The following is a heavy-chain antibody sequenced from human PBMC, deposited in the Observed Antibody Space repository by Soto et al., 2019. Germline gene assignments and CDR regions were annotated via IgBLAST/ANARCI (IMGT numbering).Heavy chain of an antibody. CDR1: GGPISSRNYY. D-gene: IGHD3-16*01. J-gene: IGHJ5*02. Sequence: SETLSLTCSVSGGPISSRNYYWGWVRRAPGRGPEWIGNIFYNGRTDYNPSLQSRVTISVDTSKNQFSLKLGSVTAADTAIYYCARGGFSADAESDGFDPWGHGTLVTVS. CDR2: IFYNGRT. V-gene: IGHV4-39*01. CDR3: ARGGFSADAESDGFDP.